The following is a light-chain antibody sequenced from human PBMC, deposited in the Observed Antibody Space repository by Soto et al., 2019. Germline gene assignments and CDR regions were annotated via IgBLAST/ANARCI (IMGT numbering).Light chain of an antibody. J-gene: IGLJ3*02. CDR1: STDVGAYNF. Sequence: QSALTQPPSASGSPGQSVTISCTGTSTDVGAYNFVSWYQRHPGKAPKLVIYEVTKRPSGVPDRFSGSKSGNTASLTVSGLQTEDEADYYCGSHAGNSNLVFGGGTKVTVL. CDR2: EVT. V-gene: IGLV2-8*01. CDR3: GSHAGNSNLV.